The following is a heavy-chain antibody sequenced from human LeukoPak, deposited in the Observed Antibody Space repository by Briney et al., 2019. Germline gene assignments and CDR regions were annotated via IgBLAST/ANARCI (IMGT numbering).Heavy chain of an antibody. J-gene: IGHJ4*02. CDR3: ARSPPWGPFDY. D-gene: IGHD7-27*01. Sequence: ASVKVSCKASGGTFSSYAISWVRQAPGQGLEWMGRIIPILGIANYAQKFQGRVTITADKSTSTAYMELSSLRSEDTAVYYCARSPPWGPFDYWGQGTLVTVSS. V-gene: IGHV1-69*04. CDR2: IIPILGIA. CDR1: GGTFSSYA.